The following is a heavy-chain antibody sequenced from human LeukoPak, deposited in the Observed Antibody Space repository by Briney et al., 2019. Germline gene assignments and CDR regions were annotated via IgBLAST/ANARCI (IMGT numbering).Heavy chain of an antibody. V-gene: IGHV3-73*01. CDR2: MRSEANNYAT. CDR1: GLIFSGSA. D-gene: IGHD6-13*01. J-gene: IGHJ5*02. Sequence: PGGSLRLSCAASGLIFSGSAMHWVRQAPGKGLEWVGRMRSEANNYATGCATSVIGRFTISRDDSKNTRYLEMNSLKIEDTAVYFCASQAGYSSSWETWGQGTLVTVSS. CDR3: ASQAGYSSSWET.